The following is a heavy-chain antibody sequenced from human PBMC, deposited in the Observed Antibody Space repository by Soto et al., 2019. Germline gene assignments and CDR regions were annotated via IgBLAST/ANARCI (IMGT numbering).Heavy chain of an antibody. CDR2: ISYDGSNK. CDR1: GFTFSSYG. Sequence: GGSLRLSCAASGFTFSSYGIHWVRQAPGKGLEWVAVISYDGSNKYYADSVKGRFTISRDNSKNTLYLQMNSLRAEDTAVYYCAKERVAARYYDFWSGYFDYWGQGTLVTVS. V-gene: IGHV3-30*18. J-gene: IGHJ4*02. CDR3: AKERVAARYYDFWSGYFDY. D-gene: IGHD3-3*01.